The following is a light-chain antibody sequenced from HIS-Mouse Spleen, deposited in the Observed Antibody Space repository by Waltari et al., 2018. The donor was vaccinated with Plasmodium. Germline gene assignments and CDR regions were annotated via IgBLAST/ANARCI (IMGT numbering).Light chain of an antibody. CDR2: LNSDGSH. Sequence: QLVLTQSPSASASLGASVKLTCTLSSGHSSYAIAWHQQQPEKGPRYLMKLNSDGSHSKGDGIPDRFPGSSSGAERYLTISSLQSEDEADYYCQTWGTGMGVFGGGTKLTVL. CDR3: QTWGTGMGV. J-gene: IGLJ2*01. V-gene: IGLV4-69*01. CDR1: SGHSSYA.